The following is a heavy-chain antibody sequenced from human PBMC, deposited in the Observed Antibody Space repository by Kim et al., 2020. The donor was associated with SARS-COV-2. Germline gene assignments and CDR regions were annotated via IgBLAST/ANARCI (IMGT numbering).Heavy chain of an antibody. V-gene: IGHV4-59*08. J-gene: IGHJ4*02. D-gene: IGHD5-12*01. Sequence: SETLSLTCAVSGGSISNYYCSWIRQSPGKGLEWIGYMFYGGITNYNPSLKSRATISVDTSKNQFSLNLNSVTAADTAVYYRARRRRGYDGFIDFWGQGKLVTVTS. CDR2: MFYGGIT. CDR3: ARRRRGYDGFIDF. CDR1: GGSISNYY.